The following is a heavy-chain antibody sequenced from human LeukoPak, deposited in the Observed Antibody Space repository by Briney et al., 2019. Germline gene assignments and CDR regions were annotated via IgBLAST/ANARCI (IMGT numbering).Heavy chain of an antibody. D-gene: IGHD6-19*01. CDR1: GGSFSGYY. V-gene: IGHV4-34*01. Sequence: PSETLSLTCAVYGGSFSGYYWSWIRQPPGKGLEWIGEINHSGSTNYNPSLKSRVTISVDTSKNQFSLKLSSVTAADTAVYYCARFRYSSNFDYWGQGTPVTVSS. J-gene: IGHJ4*02. CDR3: ARFRYSSNFDY. CDR2: INHSGST.